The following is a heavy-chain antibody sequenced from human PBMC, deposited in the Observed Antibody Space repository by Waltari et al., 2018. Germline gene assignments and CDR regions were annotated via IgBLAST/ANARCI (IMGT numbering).Heavy chain of an antibody. V-gene: IGHV4-39*07. J-gene: IGHJ4*02. D-gene: IGHD3-10*01. Sequence: QVQLQESGPGLVKPSETLSLTCTVTGGSINTNTYDWGWIRQPPGKGLEWVGSIFNSGVTSYKASLKSRVTISLDTSKSQVFLRLTSVTAADTAVYYCARATGIVSVVFGGYFDSWGQGTLVSVSS. CDR3: ARATGIVSVVFGGYFDS. CDR2: IFNSGVT. CDR1: GGSINTNTYD.